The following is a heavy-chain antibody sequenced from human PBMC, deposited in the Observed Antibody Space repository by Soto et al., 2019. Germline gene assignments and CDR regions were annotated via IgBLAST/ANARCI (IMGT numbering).Heavy chain of an antibody. Sequence: GGSLRLSCAASGFTFSSYGMHWVRQAPGKGLEWVAVIWYDGSNKYYADSVKGRFTISRDNSKNTLYLQMNSLRAEDTAVYYCARDPGYDSSGYYYYFDYWGQGTLVTVSS. CDR1: GFTFSSYG. D-gene: IGHD3-22*01. CDR2: IWYDGSNK. J-gene: IGHJ4*02. V-gene: IGHV3-33*01. CDR3: ARDPGYDSSGYYYYFDY.